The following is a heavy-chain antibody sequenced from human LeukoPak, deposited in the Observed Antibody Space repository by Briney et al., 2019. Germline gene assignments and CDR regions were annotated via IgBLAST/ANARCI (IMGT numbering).Heavy chain of an antibody. Sequence: KPGESLKISCKGSGYTFTTYWIGWVRQMPGKGLEWIGIIYTGDSETRYNRSFQGQVTLSPDKSISTAYLQWSNLKASDTAMYYCTRSGVGTFYRYMDGWGTGTTV. J-gene: IGHJ6*03. CDR2: IYTGDSET. V-gene: IGHV5-51*03. CDR3: TRSGVGTFYRYMDG. CDR1: GYTFTTYW. D-gene: IGHD3-3*01.